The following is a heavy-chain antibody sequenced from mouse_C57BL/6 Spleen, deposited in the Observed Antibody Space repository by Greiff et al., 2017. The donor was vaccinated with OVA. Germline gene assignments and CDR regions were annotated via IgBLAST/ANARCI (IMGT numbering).Heavy chain of an antibody. CDR3: ARWKGLVYYDYYFAY. CDR2: IHPNSGST. CDR1: GYTFTSYW. V-gene: IGHV1-64*01. J-gene: IGHJ2*01. Sequence: VQLQQPGAELVKPGASVKLSCKASGYTFTSYWMHWVKQRPGQGLEWIGMIHPNSGSTNYTEKFKSKATLTVDTSSSTAYMQVSSLTSEVSAVYYGARWKGLVYYDYYFAYWGQGTTLTVSA. D-gene: IGHD2-4*01.